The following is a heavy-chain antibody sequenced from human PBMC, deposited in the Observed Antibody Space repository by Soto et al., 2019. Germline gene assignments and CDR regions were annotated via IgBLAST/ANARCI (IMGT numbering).Heavy chain of an antibody. V-gene: IGHV4-30-2*01. CDR1: GGSISSGGYS. J-gene: IGHJ4*02. D-gene: IGHD2-2*01. Sequence: TSETLSLTCAVSGGSISSGGYSWSWIRQPPGKGLEWIGYIYHSGSTYYNPSLKSRVTISADTSKNLFSLKVSSVTAADTAVYYCARGYADAPTQWGQGTLVTVSS. CDR2: IYHSGST. CDR3: ARGYADAPTQ.